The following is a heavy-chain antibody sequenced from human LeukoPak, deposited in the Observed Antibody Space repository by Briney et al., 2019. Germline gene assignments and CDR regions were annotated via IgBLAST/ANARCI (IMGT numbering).Heavy chain of an antibody. CDR1: GFTFSSYA. CDR2: ISGSGGST. D-gene: IGHD2-15*01. J-gene: IGHJ4*02. V-gene: IGHV3-23*01. Sequence: GGSLRLSCAASGFTFSSYAMSWVRQAPGKGLEWVSAISGSGGSTYYADSVKGRFTISRDNSKNTLYLQMDSLRAEDTAVYYCAKDDHCSGGSCYLSFDYWGQGTLVTVSS. CDR3: AKDDHCSGGSCYLSFDY.